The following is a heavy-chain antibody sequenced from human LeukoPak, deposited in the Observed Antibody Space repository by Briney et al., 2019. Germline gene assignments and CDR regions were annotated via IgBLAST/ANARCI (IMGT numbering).Heavy chain of an antibody. CDR2: IYYRGST. CDR1: GDSISSGANY. J-gene: IGHJ6*03. D-gene: IGHD3-3*01. CDR3: ARANDFWSGYYPQGYYMDV. Sequence: SETLSLTCTVSGDSISSGANYWGWIRQYPGKGLEWIGYIYYRGSTYYNPSLKSRVTISLDTSKNQFSLNLASVTAADTAVYYCARANDFWSGYYPQGYYMDVWGKGTTVTVSS. V-gene: IGHV4-31*03.